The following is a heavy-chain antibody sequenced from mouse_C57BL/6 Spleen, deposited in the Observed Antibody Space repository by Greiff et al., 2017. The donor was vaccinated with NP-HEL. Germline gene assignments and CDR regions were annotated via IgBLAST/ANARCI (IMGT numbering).Heavy chain of an antibody. D-gene: IGHD2-1*01. CDR3: ARDGNYVGAFAY. CDR2: IYPGSGST. CDR1: GYTFTSYW. Sequence: QVQLKQSGAELVKPGASVKMSCKASGYTFTSYWITWVKQRPGQGLEWIGDIYPGSGSTNYNEKFKSKATLTVDTSSSTAYMQLSSLTSEDSAVYYCARDGNYVGAFAYWGQGTLVTVSA. J-gene: IGHJ3*01. V-gene: IGHV1-55*01.